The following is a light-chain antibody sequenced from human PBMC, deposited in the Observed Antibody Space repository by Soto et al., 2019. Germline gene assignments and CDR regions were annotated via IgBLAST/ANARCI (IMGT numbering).Light chain of an antibody. V-gene: IGLV2-8*01. CDR1: SSDVGGYNY. Sequence: QSALTQPPSXXXXPGQSVTISCTGTSSDVGGYNYVSWYQQHPGKAPRLMIYEVSKRPSGVPDRFSGSKSGNTASLTVSGLQAEDEADYYCSSYAGSNNFDVFGTGTKVTVL. CDR2: EVS. CDR3: SSYAGSNNFDV. J-gene: IGLJ1*01.